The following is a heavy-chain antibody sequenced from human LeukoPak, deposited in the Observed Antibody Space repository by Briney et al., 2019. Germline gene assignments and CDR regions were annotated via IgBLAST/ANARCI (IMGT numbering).Heavy chain of an antibody. CDR2: IYYSGST. V-gene: IGHV4-59*01. Sequence: SETLSLTCTVSGGSISSYYCSWIRQPPGKGLEWIGYIYYSGSTNYNPSLKSRVTISVDTSKNQFSLKLSSVTAADTAVYYCARDGGGSYHFDYWGQGTLVTVSS. D-gene: IGHD1-26*01. J-gene: IGHJ4*02. CDR3: ARDGGGSYHFDY. CDR1: GGSISSYY.